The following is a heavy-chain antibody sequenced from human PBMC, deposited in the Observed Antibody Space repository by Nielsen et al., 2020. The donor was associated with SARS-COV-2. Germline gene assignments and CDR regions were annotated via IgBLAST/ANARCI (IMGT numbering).Heavy chain of an antibody. V-gene: IGHV1-46*01. J-gene: IGHJ6*02. D-gene: IGHD6-13*01. Sequence: WVRQAPGQGLEWMGIINPSGVITNYAQKFQGRVTMTRDTSTSTVYMELSSLRPEDTAVYYCAREAPGSSWSFYYYYGMDVWGQGTTVTVSS. CDR2: INPSGVIT. CDR3: AREAPGSSWSFYYYYGMDV.